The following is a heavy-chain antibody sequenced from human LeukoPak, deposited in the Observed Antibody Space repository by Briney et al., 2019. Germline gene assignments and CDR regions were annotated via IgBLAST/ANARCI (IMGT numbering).Heavy chain of an antibody. CDR3: ARDLGSYKY. D-gene: IGHD1-26*01. CDR1: GFTFSSYT. CDR2: ISSSSTTI. J-gene: IGHJ4*02. V-gene: IGHV3-21*01. Sequence: GGSLRLSCVASGFTFSSYTINWVRQAPGKGLEWVSSISSSSTTIYYVDSLKGRFTISRDNAKNSVYLQMNSLRADDTAVYYCARDLGSYKYWGQGTLVTVSS.